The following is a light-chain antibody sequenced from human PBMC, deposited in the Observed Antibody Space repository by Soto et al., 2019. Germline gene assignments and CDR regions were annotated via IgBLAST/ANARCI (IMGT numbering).Light chain of an antibody. V-gene: IGKV3-11*01. CDR3: QQRSNWPPIT. CDR2: DAS. J-gene: IGKJ5*01. CDR1: QSVSSY. Sequence: EIVLTQSPATLSLSPGERATLSCRASQSVSSYLAWYQQKPGEAPRLLLYDASNRATGSPARFSGSGSGTDFTLTISSLEPEDFAVYYCQQRSNWPPITFGQGTRLEIK.